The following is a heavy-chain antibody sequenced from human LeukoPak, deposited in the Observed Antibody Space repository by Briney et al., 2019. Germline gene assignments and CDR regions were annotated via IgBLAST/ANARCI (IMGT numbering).Heavy chain of an antibody. CDR1: GFTVSSNH. D-gene: IGHD3-22*01. CDR3: ARLYSSGYD. J-gene: IGHJ4*02. Sequence: GGPLRLSCVVSGFTVSSNHMNWVRQAPGQGLEWVSVIDSGGGTHYADSVKGRFTISRDNSKNTLYLHMNRLRVEDTAVYYCARLYSSGYDWGQGTLVTVSS. CDR2: IDSGGGT. V-gene: IGHV3-53*01.